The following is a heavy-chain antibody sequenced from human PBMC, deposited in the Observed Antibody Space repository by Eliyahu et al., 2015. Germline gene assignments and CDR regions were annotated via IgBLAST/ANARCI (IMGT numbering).Heavy chain of an antibody. CDR3: ARQRGSSVLSYNWFEI. Sequence: EVQLVQSGAEXKKPGESLKXSCKXSGYTFTNYXIGWVRQMPGKGLEWMGMIYPSDSDPRYSPSFQGQVTISADKSITTAYLQWSSLKASDTAMYYCARQRGSSVLSYNWFEIWGQGTLVIVSS. J-gene: IGHJ5*02. CDR1: GYTFTNYX. D-gene: IGHD6-19*01. CDR2: IYPSDSDP. V-gene: IGHV5-51*01.